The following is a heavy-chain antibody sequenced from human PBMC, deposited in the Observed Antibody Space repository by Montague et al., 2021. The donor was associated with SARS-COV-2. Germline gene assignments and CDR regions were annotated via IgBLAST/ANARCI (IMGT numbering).Heavy chain of an antibody. Sequence: SETLSLTCSVSGDSMSGSNCYWGWIRQPPGKGLGSIGSISYTGSTSYXVSLESRVTMSVDTSKNEFSLSLSSVTASDTAVYYCARRYIYKTIVGAYRRRGFDPWGQGTLVTVSS. J-gene: IGHJ5*02. CDR3: ARRYIYKTIVGAYRRRGFDP. CDR1: GDSMSGSNCY. CDR2: ISYTGST. V-gene: IGHV4-39*01. D-gene: IGHD1-26*01.